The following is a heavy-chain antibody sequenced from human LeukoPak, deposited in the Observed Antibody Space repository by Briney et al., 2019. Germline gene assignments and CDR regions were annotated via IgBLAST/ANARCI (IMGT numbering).Heavy chain of an antibody. Sequence: GGSLRLSCAASGFTFSSYSMNLVRQAPGKGLEWVSSISSSSSYIYYADSVKGRFTISRDNAKNSLYLQMNSLRAEDTAVYYCARGMNLYGDYGDYWGQGTLVTVSS. CDR2: ISSSSSYI. J-gene: IGHJ4*02. CDR3: ARGMNLYGDYGDY. D-gene: IGHD4-17*01. CDR1: GFTFSSYS. V-gene: IGHV3-21*01.